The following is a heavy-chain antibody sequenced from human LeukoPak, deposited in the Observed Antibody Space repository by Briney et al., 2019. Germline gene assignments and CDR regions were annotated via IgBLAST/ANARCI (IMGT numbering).Heavy chain of an antibody. J-gene: IGHJ4*02. Sequence: ASVKVSCKASGYTFTSYAMNWVRQAPGQGLEWMGWINTNTGNPTCAQGFTGRFVFSLDTSVSTAYLQISSLKAEDTAVYYCARAYPTYYYDSSGYYPLYYWGQGTLVTVSS. CDR1: GYTFTSYA. D-gene: IGHD3-22*01. CDR3: ARAYPTYYYDSSGYYPLYY. CDR2: INTNTGNP. V-gene: IGHV7-4-1*02.